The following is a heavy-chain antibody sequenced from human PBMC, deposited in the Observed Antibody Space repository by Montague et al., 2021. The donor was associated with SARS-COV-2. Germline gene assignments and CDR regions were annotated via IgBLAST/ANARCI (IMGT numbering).Heavy chain of an antibody. J-gene: IGHJ3*01. CDR2: IHYSGST. Sequence: SETLSLTCTVSGGSISSYYWSWIRQPPGKGLEWMGYIHYSGSTNYNSSLNSGVTITLDTSKNKFSLKLNSETDADTAVYYCAGASYGLDAFDLWGQGTMVTVSS. V-gene: IGHV4-59*01. CDR1: GGSISSYY. D-gene: IGHD5-18*01. CDR3: AGASYGLDAFDL.